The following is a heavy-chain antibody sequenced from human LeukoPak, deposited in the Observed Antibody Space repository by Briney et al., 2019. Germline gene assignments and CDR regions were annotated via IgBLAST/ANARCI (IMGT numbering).Heavy chain of an antibody. CDR2: ISGSGSST. CDR1: GFTFSSCA. J-gene: IGHJ6*01. CDR3: AKGLGYQPYYYYAMDV. Sequence: GGSLRLSCAASGFTFSSCAMSWVRQAPGKGLEWVSVISGSGSSTYSADSVKGRFTSSRDNSKNTLYLQMNNLRAEDTAVYFCAKGLGYQPYYYYAMDVWGQGTTVTVSS. D-gene: IGHD3-22*01. V-gene: IGHV3-23*01.